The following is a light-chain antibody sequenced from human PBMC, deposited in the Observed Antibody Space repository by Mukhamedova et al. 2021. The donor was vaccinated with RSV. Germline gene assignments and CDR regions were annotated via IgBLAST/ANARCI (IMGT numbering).Light chain of an antibody. V-gene: IGKV3-7*04. J-gene: IGKJ4*01. CDR3: QQDYNV. Sequence: LTWYQQKPGQAPRLLIYGASTRATGIPARFSGSGSGTDFTLTISSLQPEDFAVCYCQQDYNVFGGGTKVEIK. CDR2: GAS.